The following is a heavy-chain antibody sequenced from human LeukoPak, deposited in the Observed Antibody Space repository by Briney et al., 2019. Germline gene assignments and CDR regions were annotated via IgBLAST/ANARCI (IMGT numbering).Heavy chain of an antibody. J-gene: IGHJ4*02. CDR2: INTAGGSI. V-gene: IGHV3-48*01. CDR3: ATSGTYRLDY. D-gene: IGHD1-26*01. Sequence: GGSLRLSCAASGLTFSSYNMNWVRQAPGKGVEWVSSINTAGGSIFYADSVKGRFTISRDNAKNSLYLQMNSLRAEDTAVYYCATSGTYRLDYWGQGSLVTVS. CDR1: GLTFSSYN.